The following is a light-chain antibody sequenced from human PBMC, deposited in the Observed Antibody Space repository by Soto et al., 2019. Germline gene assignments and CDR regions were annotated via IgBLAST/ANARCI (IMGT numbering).Light chain of an antibody. CDR1: QNVNSN. V-gene: IGKV3-15*01. Sequence: EIVMTQSPATVSVSPGERATLSCRASQNVNSNLAWYQQKPGQPPRLLIYGAYTRATGVPARFSGSGSGTEFTLTINSLQSEDFAVYYCQHYYTSYTTFGQGTKVEIK. CDR2: GAY. CDR3: QHYYTSYTT. J-gene: IGKJ1*01.